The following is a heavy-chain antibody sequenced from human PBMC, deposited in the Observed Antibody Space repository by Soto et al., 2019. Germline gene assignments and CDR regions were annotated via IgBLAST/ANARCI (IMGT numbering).Heavy chain of an antibody. D-gene: IGHD3-22*01. CDR3: ARGGGDSSGYYFFDY. V-gene: IGHV4-59*01. Sequence: SETLSLTCTVSGGSISSYYWSWIRQPPGKGLEWIGYIYYSGSTNYNPSLKSRVTISVDTSKNQFSLKLSSVTAADTAVYYCARGGGDSSGYYFFDYWGQGTLVTVSS. J-gene: IGHJ4*02. CDR1: GGSISSYY. CDR2: IYYSGST.